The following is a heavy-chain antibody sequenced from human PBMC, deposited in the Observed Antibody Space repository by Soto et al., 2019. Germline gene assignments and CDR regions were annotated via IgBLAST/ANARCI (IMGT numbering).Heavy chain of an antibody. CDR1: GGSISSGGYY. V-gene: IGHV4-31*03. CDR2: IYYSGST. Sequence: QVQLQESGPGLVKPSQTLSLTCTVSGGSISSGGYYWSWIRQHPGKGLEWIGYIYYSGSTYYNPSLKSRVTISVDTSKNQFSLKLSSVPAEDTAVYYCARELRFGEDYYGMDVWGQGTTVTVSS. D-gene: IGHD3-10*01. CDR3: ARELRFGEDYYGMDV. J-gene: IGHJ6*02.